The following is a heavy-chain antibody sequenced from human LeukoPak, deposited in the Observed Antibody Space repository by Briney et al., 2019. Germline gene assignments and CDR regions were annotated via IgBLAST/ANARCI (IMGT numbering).Heavy chain of an antibody. D-gene: IGHD2-2*01. CDR2: MNLNSGRT. V-gene: IGHV1-8*01. Sequence: ASVKVSCKASGYTSTNFDINWVRQATGQGLEWMGWMNLNSGRTGYRQEFQGRVTMTTNTSITTAYMELSSLRSEDTAVYYCARDQPPYCSSTSCWGDWGQGTLVTVSS. J-gene: IGHJ4*02. CDR1: GYTSTNFD. CDR3: ARDQPPYCSSTSCWGD.